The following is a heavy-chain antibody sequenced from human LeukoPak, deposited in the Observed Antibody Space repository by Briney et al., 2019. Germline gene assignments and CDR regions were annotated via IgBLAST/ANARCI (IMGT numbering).Heavy chain of an antibody. CDR3: TRDQTPYY. J-gene: IGHJ4*02. V-gene: IGHV3-49*04. Sequence: PGGSLRLSCAASGFPFSNAWMSWVRQAPGKGLEWVGFIRSKIYGGTPEYAASVKGRFTISRDDSKGIAYLQMNSLKTEDTAVYYCTRDQTPYYWGQGTLVTVSS. CDR2: IRSKIYGGTP. CDR1: GFPFSNAW.